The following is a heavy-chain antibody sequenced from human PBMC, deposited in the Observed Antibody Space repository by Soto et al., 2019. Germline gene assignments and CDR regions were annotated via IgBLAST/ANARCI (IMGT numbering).Heavy chain of an antibody. CDR1: GFTFSSYA. V-gene: IGHV3-30-3*01. Sequence: GGSLRLSCAASGFTFSSYAMHWVRQAPGKGLEWVAVISYDGSNKYYADSVKGRFTISRDNAKNSLYLQMNSLRAEDTAVYYCARGSRDYGDFYYFDYWGQGTLVTVSS. CDR2: ISYDGSNK. CDR3: ARGSRDYGDFYYFDY. D-gene: IGHD4-17*01. J-gene: IGHJ4*02.